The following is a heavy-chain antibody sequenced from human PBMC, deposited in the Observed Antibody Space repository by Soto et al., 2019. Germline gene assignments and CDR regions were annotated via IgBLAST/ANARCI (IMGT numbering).Heavy chain of an antibody. CDR1: GYTFTSYA. D-gene: IGHD4-4*01. Sequence: QVQLVQSGAEVKKPGASVKVSCKASGYTFTSYAMHWVRQATGQRPEWMGWINAGNGNTKYSQKFQGRVTITRDTSASPAYMELSSLRSEDTAVYYCASSNHGPHYYYQYYMDVWGKGITVTFSS. CDR3: ASSNHGPHYYYQYYMDV. J-gene: IGHJ6*03. CDR2: INAGNGNT. V-gene: IGHV1-3*01.